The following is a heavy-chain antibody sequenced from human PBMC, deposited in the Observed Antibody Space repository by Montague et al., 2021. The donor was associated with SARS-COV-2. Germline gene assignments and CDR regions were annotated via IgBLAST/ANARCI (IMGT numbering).Heavy chain of an antibody. D-gene: IGHD3-22*01. CDR2: ISHSGTT. J-gene: IGHJ3*02. CDR3: ARAMIVVTRGAFDI. CDR1: GGSISTTNW. V-gene: IGHV4-4*02. Sequence: SETLSLTCSVSGGSISTTNWWSWVRQPPGKVLEWIGEISHSGTTNYNSAVRSRVTISLDKSKNQFSLNLSSVTAADTAVYYCARAMIVVTRGAFDIWGRGTLVIVSS.